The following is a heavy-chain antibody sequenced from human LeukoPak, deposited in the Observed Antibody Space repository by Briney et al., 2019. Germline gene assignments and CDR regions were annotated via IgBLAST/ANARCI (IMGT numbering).Heavy chain of an antibody. J-gene: IGHJ4*02. CDR3: ARATLSDYYFNY. Sequence: ASVKVSGKASGYTFTSYYMHWVRQAPGQGLEWMGIINPSSGSTSYAQKFQGRVTMTRDTSTNTVYMELSSLRSEDTAVYFCARATLSDYYFNYWGQGTLVTVSS. CDR1: GYTFTSYY. V-gene: IGHV1-46*01. CDR2: INPSSGST.